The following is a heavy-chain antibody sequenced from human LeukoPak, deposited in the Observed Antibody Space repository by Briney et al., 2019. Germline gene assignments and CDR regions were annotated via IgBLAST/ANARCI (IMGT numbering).Heavy chain of an antibody. CDR1: GFTFSSYA. J-gene: IGHJ4*02. CDR2: ISGSGDST. V-gene: IGHV3-23*01. D-gene: IGHD3-16*02. Sequence: GGSLRLSCAASGFTFSSYAMSWVRQAPGKGLEWVSAISGSGDSTYYADSVKGRFTISRDNSKNTLYLQMNSPRAEDTAVYYCAKGSDYVWGSYRFLSVINYWGQGTLVTVSS. CDR3: AKGSDYVWGSYRFLSVINY.